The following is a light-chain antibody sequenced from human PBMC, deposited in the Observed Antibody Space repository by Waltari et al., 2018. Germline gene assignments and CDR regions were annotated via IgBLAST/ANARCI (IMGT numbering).Light chain of an antibody. Sequence: QTVVTQEPSLSVSPGGTVTLTCGLSSGSVSTTYYPSWYQPAPGQAPRTRIFDTNTRSPGVPDRFSGSILDNKAALTITGAQADDESDYYCVLSMGSGIWVFGGGTKLTVL. CDR3: VLSMGSGIWV. CDR1: SGSVSTTYY. CDR2: DTN. V-gene: IGLV8-61*01. J-gene: IGLJ3*02.